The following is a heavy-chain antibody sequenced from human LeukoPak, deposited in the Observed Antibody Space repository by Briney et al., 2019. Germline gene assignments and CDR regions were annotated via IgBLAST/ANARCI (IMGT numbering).Heavy chain of an antibody. CDR3: ARLAYCGGDCYRTTRGYFQH. J-gene: IGHJ1*01. CDR1: GYSFTSYW. CDR2: INPGDSDT. V-gene: IGHV5-51*01. Sequence: TGESLKISCKGSGYSFTSYWIGWVRQMPGKGLEWMGIINPGDSDTKYSPSFQGQVTISADKSINSVYLQWSSLKASDTAMYYCARLAYCGGDCYRTTRGYFQHWGQGTLVTVSS. D-gene: IGHD2-21*02.